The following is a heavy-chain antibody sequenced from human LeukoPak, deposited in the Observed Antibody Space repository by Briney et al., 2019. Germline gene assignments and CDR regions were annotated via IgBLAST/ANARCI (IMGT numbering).Heavy chain of an antibody. J-gene: IGHJ3*01. Sequence: ASVKVSCKTSGFTFTSHDYNWVRQAAGQGLEWVGWMNPNSGATGYAQKFQGRVTITRDTSITTVYMELSSRTSEDTPLSNGPKHGRGPAAPLLALVVRGKGKLVPVS. CDR2: MNPNSGAT. V-gene: IGHV1-8*01. CDR1: GFTFTSHD. CDR3: PKHGRGPAAPLLALVV. D-gene: IGHD2-8*01.